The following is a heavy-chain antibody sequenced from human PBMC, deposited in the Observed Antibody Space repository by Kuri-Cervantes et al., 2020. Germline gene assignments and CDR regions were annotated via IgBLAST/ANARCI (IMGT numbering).Heavy chain of an antibody. Sequence: GGSLRLSCAASGFTFSDYYMSWIRQAPGKGLEWVSGINWNGGSTGYADSVKGRFTISRDNAKNSLYLQMNSLRAEDTALYHCARAGDYGDYYFDYWGQGTLVTVSS. CDR3: ARAGDYGDYYFDY. D-gene: IGHD4-17*01. CDR2: INWNGGST. CDR1: GFTFSDYY. V-gene: IGHV3-20*01. J-gene: IGHJ4*02.